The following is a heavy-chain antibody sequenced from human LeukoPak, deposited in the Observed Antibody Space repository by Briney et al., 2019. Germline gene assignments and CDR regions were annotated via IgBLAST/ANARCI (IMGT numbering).Heavy chain of an antibody. CDR1: GGSFSGYY. CDR2: INHSGST. Sequence: SETLSLTCAVYGGSFSGYYWSWIRQPPGKGLEWIGEINHSGSTNYNPSLKSRVTISVDTSKNQFSLKLSSVTAADTAVYYCARVSYYYDSSGYWNWFDPWGQGTLVTVSS. J-gene: IGHJ5*02. D-gene: IGHD3-22*01. V-gene: IGHV4-34*01. CDR3: ARVSYYYDSSGYWNWFDP.